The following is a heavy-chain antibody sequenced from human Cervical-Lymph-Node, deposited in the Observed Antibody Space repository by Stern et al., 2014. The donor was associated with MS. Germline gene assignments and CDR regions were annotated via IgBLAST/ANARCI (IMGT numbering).Heavy chain of an antibody. CDR2: ISAYNGDT. CDR1: GYTFTNYD. J-gene: IGHJ4*02. V-gene: IGHV1-18*01. Sequence: VQLVQSGAEVKKPGASVRVSCKASGYTFTNYDITWVRQAPGQGLEWMGWISAYNGDTNYAQNLQGRVTMTTDTSTSTAYMELRSLRSDDTAVYYCARDLGVISGNQRGGSYFDYWGQGTLVTVSS. CDR3: ARDLGVISGNQRGGSYFDY. D-gene: IGHD3-10*01.